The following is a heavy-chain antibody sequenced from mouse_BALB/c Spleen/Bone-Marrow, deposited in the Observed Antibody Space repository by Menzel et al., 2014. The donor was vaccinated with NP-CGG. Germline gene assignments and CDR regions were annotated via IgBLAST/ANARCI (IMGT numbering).Heavy chain of an antibody. D-gene: IGHD3-2*01. CDR1: GYALTSYL. Sequence: VQRVESGAELVRPGTSVKVSCKASGYALTSYLIEWIKQRPGQGLEWIGVINPGSGGANYNEKFKGKATLTADKSSSTAYMQISSLTSDDSAVYFCAREWTARACFDYWGQGTTLTVSS. V-gene: IGHV1-54*01. J-gene: IGHJ2*01. CDR3: AREWTARACFDY. CDR2: INPGSGGA.